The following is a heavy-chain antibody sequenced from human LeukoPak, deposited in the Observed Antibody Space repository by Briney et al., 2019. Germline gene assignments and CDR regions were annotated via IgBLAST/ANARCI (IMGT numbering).Heavy chain of an antibody. CDR3: ARHAGFSTDAFDI. CDR2: IYYSGST. Sequence: SETLSLTCTVSGGSISSYYWSWLRQPPGQGLEWIGYIYYSGSTNYNHSLKSRVTISVDTSKDQFSLKLSSVTAADTAVYYCARHAGFSTDAFDIWGQGTMVTVSS. V-gene: IGHV4-59*08. D-gene: IGHD3-9*01. J-gene: IGHJ3*02. CDR1: GGSISSYY.